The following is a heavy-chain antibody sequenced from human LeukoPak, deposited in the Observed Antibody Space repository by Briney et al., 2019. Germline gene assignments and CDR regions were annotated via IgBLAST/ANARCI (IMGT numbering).Heavy chain of an antibody. CDR2: INTDGSTT. CDR3: TRGSLED. CDR1: GFTFSRYW. V-gene: IGHV3-74*01. Sequence: PGGSLRLPCAASGFTFSRYWMHWVRQTPGKGLVWVSGINTDGSTTSYADSVRGRFTISRDNAKNTLYLQMNSLRAEDTAVYYCTRGSLEDWGQGTLVTVSS. J-gene: IGHJ4*02.